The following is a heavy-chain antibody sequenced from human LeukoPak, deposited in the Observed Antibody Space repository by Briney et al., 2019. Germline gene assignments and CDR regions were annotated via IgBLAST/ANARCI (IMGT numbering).Heavy chain of an antibody. D-gene: IGHD6-19*01. Sequence: SETLSLTCTVSGGSISSSPYYWGWIRQSPGKALEWIGSIYYSGSTYYNPSLKSRVTISVDTSKNQFSLKLSSVTAADTAVYYRARQDSSGWKYWYFDLWGRGTLVTVSS. CDR2: IYYSGST. CDR3: ARQDSSGWKYWYFDL. J-gene: IGHJ2*01. CDR1: GGSISSSPYY. V-gene: IGHV4-39*01.